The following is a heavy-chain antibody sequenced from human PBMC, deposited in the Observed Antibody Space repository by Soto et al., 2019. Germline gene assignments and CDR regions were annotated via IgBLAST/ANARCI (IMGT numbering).Heavy chain of an antibody. CDR3: ARHGYYYDSTGYYYFV. Sequence: QLQLQESGPGLVKPSETLSLACTVSGGSISSTNHYWGWIRQPPGKGLEWIGDIYYSGMTRYNPSLKSRVTISVDTSKNQFSLMMSSVTAADTAVYYCARHGYYYDSTGYYYFVWGQGTLVTVSS. CDR1: GGSISSTNHY. D-gene: IGHD3-22*01. J-gene: IGHJ4*02. CDR2: IYYSGMT. V-gene: IGHV4-39*01.